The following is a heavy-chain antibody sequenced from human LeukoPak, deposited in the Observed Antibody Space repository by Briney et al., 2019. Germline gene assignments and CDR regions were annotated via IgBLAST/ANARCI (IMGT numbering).Heavy chain of an antibody. CDR2: IYYSGST. CDR1: GGSISSGDYY. J-gene: IGHJ4*02. V-gene: IGHV4-30-4*01. Sequence: PSETLSLTCTVSGGSISSGDYYWSWIRQPPGKGLEWIGYIYYSGSTYYNPSLKSRVTISVDTSKYQFSLKLSSVTAADTAVYYCATLGAPYCSGGSCYSGPRYYFDYWGQGTLVTISS. D-gene: IGHD2-15*01. CDR3: ATLGAPYCSGGSCYSGPRYYFDY.